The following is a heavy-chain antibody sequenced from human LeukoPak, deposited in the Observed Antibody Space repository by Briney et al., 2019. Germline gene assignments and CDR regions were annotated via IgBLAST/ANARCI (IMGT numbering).Heavy chain of an antibody. J-gene: IGHJ4*02. D-gene: IGHD3-3*01. CDR1: GFTFSSYA. V-gene: IGHV3-23*01. CDR3: AKEGYDFWSGYYVDY. Sequence: GGSLRLSCAASGFTFSSYAMSWVRQAPGKGLEWVSAISGSGGSTYYADSVEGRFTISRDNSKNTLYLQMNSLRAEDTAVYYCAKEGYDFWSGYYVDYWGQGTLVTVSS. CDR2: ISGSGGST.